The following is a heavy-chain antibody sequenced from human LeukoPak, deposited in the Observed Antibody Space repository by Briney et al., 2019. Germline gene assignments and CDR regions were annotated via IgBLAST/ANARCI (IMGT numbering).Heavy chain of an antibody. D-gene: IGHD3-22*01. V-gene: IGHV4-34*01. J-gene: IGHJ4*02. CDR3: ARERSPYYYDSSGYYPLYYFDY. Sequence: GSLRLSCAASGFTFSSYAMSWIRQPSGKGLEWIGEINHSGSTNYNPSLKSRVTISVDTSKNQFSPKLSSVTAADTAVYYCARERSPYYYDSSGYYPLYYFDYWGQGTLVTVSS. CDR2: INHSGST. CDR1: GFTFSSYA.